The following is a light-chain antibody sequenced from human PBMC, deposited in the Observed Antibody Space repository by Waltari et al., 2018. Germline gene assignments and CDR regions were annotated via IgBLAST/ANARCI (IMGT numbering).Light chain of an antibody. CDR3: QQYNNWASLT. Sequence: EIVMTQSPATLSVSPGERATLSCRASQSVSSNLAWYQQKPGQAPRLLIYGASTRATGIPARVSGSGSGTEFTLTISSLQSEDFAVYYCQQYNNWASLTFGGGTKVEIK. J-gene: IGKJ4*01. CDR2: GAS. CDR1: QSVSSN. V-gene: IGKV3-15*01.